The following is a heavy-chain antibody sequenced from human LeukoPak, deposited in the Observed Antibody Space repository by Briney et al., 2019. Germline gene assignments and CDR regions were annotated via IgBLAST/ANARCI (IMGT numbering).Heavy chain of an antibody. Sequence: ASVKVSCKASGFTFTSYGISWVRQAPGQGLEWMGWISAYNDNTNYAQKVQGRVTMTTDTSTSTAYMELRSLRSDDTAVYYCARGLFGYYGSGSYYISAFDIWGQGTMVTVSS. CDR3: ARGLFGYYGSGSYYISAFDI. CDR1: GFTFTSYG. CDR2: ISAYNDNT. D-gene: IGHD3-10*01. V-gene: IGHV1-18*01. J-gene: IGHJ3*02.